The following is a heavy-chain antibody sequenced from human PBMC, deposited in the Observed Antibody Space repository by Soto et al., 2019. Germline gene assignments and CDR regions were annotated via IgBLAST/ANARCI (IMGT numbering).Heavy chain of an antibody. CDR2: ISAYNGNT. V-gene: IGHV1-18*01. J-gene: IGHJ6*02. CDR3: ARVRGGYCSGGSCYSYYYYGMDV. Sequence: ASVKVSCKASGYTLTSYGISWVRQAPGQGLEWMGWISAYNGNTNYAQKLQGRITMTTDTSTSTAYMELRSLRSDDTAVYYCARVRGGYCSGGSCYSYYYYGMDVWGQGTTVTVSS. CDR1: GYTLTSYG. D-gene: IGHD2-15*01.